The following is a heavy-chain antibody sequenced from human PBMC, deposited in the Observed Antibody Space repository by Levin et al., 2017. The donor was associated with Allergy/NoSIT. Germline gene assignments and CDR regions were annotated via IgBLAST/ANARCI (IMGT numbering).Heavy chain of an antibody. J-gene: IGHJ4*02. V-gene: IGHV3-23*01. D-gene: IGHD3-9*01. CDR1: GFTFSSYA. CDR3: AKYGAVYYYFDY. Sequence: GGSLRLSCTASGFTFSSYAMSWVRQAPGKGLEWVSAIRDSGTNTYYANSVKGRFTISRDNSKNTLYLQMDSLRAEDTAIYFCAKYGAVYYYFDYWGQGTVVTVSS. CDR2: IRDSGTNT.